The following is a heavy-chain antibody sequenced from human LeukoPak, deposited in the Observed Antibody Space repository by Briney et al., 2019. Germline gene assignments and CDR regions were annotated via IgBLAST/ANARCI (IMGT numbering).Heavy chain of an antibody. J-gene: IGHJ3*02. CDR3: ARERPNYYDSRNDAFDI. CDR1: GFTFSNYA. Sequence: GGSLRLSCAASGFTFSNYALHWVRQAPGKGLEWVAVISYDDTNKYYVDSVKGRFTISRDNSKNTLYLQMNSLRAEDTAVYYCARERPNYYDSRNDAFDIWGQGTMVTVSS. CDR2: ISYDDTNK. D-gene: IGHD3-22*01. V-gene: IGHV3-30*04.